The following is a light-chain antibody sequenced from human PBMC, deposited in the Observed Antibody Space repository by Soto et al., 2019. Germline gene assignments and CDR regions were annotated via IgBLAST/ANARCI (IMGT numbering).Light chain of an antibody. J-gene: IGLJ2*01. CDR3: QSYDSSTVV. CDR1: SGSIASNY. V-gene: IGLV6-57*01. Sequence: NFMLTQPHSVSESPGKTVTISCTRSSGSIASNYVQWYQQRPGSSPTTVIYGDNQRPSGVPDRFSGSIDSSSNSASLTISGLKTEDEADYYCQSYDSSTVVFGGGTTLTVL. CDR2: GDN.